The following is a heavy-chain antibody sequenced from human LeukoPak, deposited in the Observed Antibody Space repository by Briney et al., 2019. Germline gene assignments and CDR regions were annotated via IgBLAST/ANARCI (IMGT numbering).Heavy chain of an antibody. Sequence: GGSLRLSCAASGFTFSSYWMHWVRQAPGKGLVWVSRINTDGSSTSYADSVKGRFTISRDNAKNTLYLQMNSLRAEDTAVYYCAKDVSSAAAGYYYYYGMDVWGQGTTVTVSS. CDR2: INTDGSST. D-gene: IGHD6-13*01. CDR3: AKDVSSAAAGYYYYYGMDV. J-gene: IGHJ6*02. V-gene: IGHV3-74*01. CDR1: GFTFSSYW.